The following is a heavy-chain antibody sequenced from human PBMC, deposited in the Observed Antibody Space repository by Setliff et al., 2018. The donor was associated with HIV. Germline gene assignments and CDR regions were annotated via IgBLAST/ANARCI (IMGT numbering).Heavy chain of an antibody. Sequence: TLTLTCTFSGFSFSTNGVGVGWIRQPPGKGLEWIGEINHSGSTNYNPSLKSRVTISVDTSKNQFSLKLSSVTAADTAVYYCNIYYYYYMDVWGKGTTVTVSS. V-gene: IGHV4-34*01. CDR1: GFSFSTNG. CDR2: INHSGST. CDR3: NIYYYYYMDV. J-gene: IGHJ6*03.